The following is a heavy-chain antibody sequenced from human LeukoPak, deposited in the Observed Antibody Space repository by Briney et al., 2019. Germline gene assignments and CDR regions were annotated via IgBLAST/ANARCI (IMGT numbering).Heavy chain of an antibody. CDR2: INTNTGNP. Sequence: ASVKVSCKASGYTFTSYDINWVRQAPGQGLEWMGWINTNTGNPTYAQGFTGRFVFSLDTSVSTAYLQISSLKAEDTAVYYCARGRSSGWYEGYDYWGQGTLVTASS. J-gene: IGHJ4*02. CDR1: GYTFTSYD. CDR3: ARGRSSGWYEGYDY. D-gene: IGHD6-19*01. V-gene: IGHV7-4-1*02.